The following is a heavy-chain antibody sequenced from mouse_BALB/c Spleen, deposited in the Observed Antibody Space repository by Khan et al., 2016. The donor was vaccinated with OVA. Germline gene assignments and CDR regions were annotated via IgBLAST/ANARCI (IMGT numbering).Heavy chain of an antibody. J-gene: IGHJ3*01. CDR2: INTYYGDV. Sequence: QVQLQQSGAELVRPGVSVKISCKGSGYTFTDFTMHWVKQSHAKSLEWIGVINTYYGDVTYNQKFKGKATMTVDTSSSTVYMELARLTSEDSAILYGRRGGGGIRFAYWGQGTLVTVSA. CDR1: GYTFTDFT. V-gene: IGHV1S137*01. CDR3: RRGGGGIRFAY. D-gene: IGHD2-4*01.